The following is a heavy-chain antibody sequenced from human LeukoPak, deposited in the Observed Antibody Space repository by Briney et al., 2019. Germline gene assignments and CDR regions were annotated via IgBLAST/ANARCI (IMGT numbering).Heavy chain of an antibody. J-gene: IGHJ4*02. CDR1: GFTFSSYA. D-gene: IGHD3-3*01. CDR2: ISGSGGST. CDR3: AKGGILEWLFSYFDY. Sequence: GGSLRLSCAASGFTFSSYAMSWVRQAPGKGLEWVSAISGSGGSTYYADSVKGQFTISRDNSKNTLYLQMNSLRAEDTAVYYCAKGGILEWLFSYFDYWGQGTLVTVSS. V-gene: IGHV3-23*01.